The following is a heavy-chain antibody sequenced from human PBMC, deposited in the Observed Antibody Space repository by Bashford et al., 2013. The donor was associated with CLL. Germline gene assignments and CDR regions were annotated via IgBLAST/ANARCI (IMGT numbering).Heavy chain of an antibody. D-gene: IGHD3-22*01. CDR3: ARGPMIVVVINPGEPYYYYYYVVTS. CDR1: GGSFSGYY. CDR2: INHSGST. V-gene: IGHV4-34*01. J-gene: IGHJ6*01. Sequence: SETLSLTCAVYGGSFSGYYWSWIRQPPGKGLEWIGEINHSGSTNYNPSLKSRVTISVDTSKNQFSLKLSSVTAADTAVYYCARGPMIVVVINPGEPYYYYYYVVTSG.